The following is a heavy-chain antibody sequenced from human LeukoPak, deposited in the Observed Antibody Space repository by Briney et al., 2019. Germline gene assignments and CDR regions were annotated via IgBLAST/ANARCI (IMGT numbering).Heavy chain of an antibody. CDR1: GGSISSYY. V-gene: IGHV4-59*08. CDR3: ARHIHSGNAFDI. Sequence: SETLSLTCTVSGGSISSYYWSWIRQPPGKGLEWIGYIYCSGSTNYNPSLKSRVTISVDTSKNQFSLKLSSVTAADTAVYYCARHIHSGNAFDIWGQGTMVTVSS. CDR2: IYCSGST. D-gene: IGHD2-21*01. J-gene: IGHJ3*02.